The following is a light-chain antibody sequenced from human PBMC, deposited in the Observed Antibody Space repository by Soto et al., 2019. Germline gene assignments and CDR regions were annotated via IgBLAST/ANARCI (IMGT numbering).Light chain of an antibody. CDR2: GAS. Sequence: EIVLTQSPGTLSLSPGERATLSCRASQSVSSSYLAWYQQKPGQAPRLLIYGASSRASGIPDRFSGSGSGTDFTLTIRRLEPEEFAVYYCQQYDISWTFGQGTKVEIK. V-gene: IGKV3-20*01. CDR1: QSVSSSY. CDR3: QQYDISWT. J-gene: IGKJ1*01.